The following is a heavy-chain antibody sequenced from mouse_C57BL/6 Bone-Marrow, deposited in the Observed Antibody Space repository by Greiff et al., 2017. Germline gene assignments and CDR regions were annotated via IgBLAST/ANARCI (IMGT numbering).Heavy chain of an antibody. CDR1: GYTFTSYW. CDR3: ARSHPGDYFDY. J-gene: IGHJ2*01. V-gene: IGHV1-59*01. Sequence: VQLQQPGAELVRPGTSVKLSCKASGYTFTSYWMHWVQQRPGQGLEWIGVIDPSDSYTNYNQKLKGKATLTVDTSSSTDYMQLRSLTSEDSAVYYCARSHPGDYFDYWGQGTTRTVSS. CDR2: IDPSDSYT.